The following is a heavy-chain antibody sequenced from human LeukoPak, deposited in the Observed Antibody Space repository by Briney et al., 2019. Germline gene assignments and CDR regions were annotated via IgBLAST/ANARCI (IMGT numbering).Heavy chain of an antibody. CDR3: ARSPPYYYGSGRPNYYYYYMDV. D-gene: IGHD3-10*01. CDR2: INPSGGST. Sequence: GASVKVSCKASGYTFTSYYMHWVRQPPGQGLEWMGIINPSGGSTSYAQKFQGRVTMTRDMSTSTDYMELSSLRSEDTAVYYCARSPPYYYGSGRPNYYYYYMDVWGKGTTVTVS. V-gene: IGHV1-46*01. CDR1: GYTFTSYY. J-gene: IGHJ6*03.